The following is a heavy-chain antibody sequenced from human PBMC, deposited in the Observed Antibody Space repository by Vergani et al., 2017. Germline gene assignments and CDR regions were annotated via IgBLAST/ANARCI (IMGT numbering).Heavy chain of an antibody. Sequence: QVQLVQSGAEVKKPGSSVKVSCKASGGTFNIYSVSWLRQAPGQGPEWMGGITPFFPTGHYAQKFQGRVTITADESATTVYMELSSLRYEDTAVYYCARENFGGNGMAVWGQGTTVTVSS. CDR2: ITPFFPTG. J-gene: IGHJ6*02. CDR3: ARENFGGNGMAV. D-gene: IGHD3-10*01. V-gene: IGHV1-69*12. CDR1: GGTFNIYS.